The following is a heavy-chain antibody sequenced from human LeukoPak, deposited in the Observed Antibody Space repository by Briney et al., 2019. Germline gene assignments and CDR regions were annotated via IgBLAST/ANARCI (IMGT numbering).Heavy chain of an antibody. CDR2: INPNSGGT. CDR1: GYTFTGYY. V-gene: IGHV1-2*02. CDR3: AREPYYYDKAAAFDI. J-gene: IGHJ3*02. D-gene: IGHD3-22*01. Sequence: ASVKVSCKASGYTFTGYYMHWVRQAPGQGLEWMGWINPNSGGTNYAQKFQGRVTMTRDTSISTAYMELSRLRSDDTAVYYCAREPYYYDKAAAFDIWGQGTMVTVSS.